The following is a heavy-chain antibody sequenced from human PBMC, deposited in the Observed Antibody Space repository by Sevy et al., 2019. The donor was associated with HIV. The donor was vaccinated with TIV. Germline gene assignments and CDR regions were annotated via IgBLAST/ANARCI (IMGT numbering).Heavy chain of an antibody. V-gene: IGHV4-59*01. CDR2: SYYSGNT. Sequence: SETLSLTCTVSGVSISSYYWSWIRQPPGKGLEWIGYSYYSGNTNNNPSLKSRVTISVDTSKNQFSLKLSPVNVADTAVYYCGRFTRSGALLNAWYFDLWGRGTLVTVSS. D-gene: IGHD3-10*02. CDR3: GRFTRSGALLNAWYFDL. J-gene: IGHJ2*01. CDR1: GVSISSYY.